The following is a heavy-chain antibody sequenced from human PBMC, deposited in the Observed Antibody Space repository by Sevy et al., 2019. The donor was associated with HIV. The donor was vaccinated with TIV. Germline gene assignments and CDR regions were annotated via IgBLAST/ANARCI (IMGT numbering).Heavy chain of an antibody. Sequence: GGSLRLSCAASGFTFSDYYMSWIRQAPGKGLEWVSYISSSGSTIYYADSVKGRFTISRDNAKNSLYLQMNSLRAEDTAVYYCAREYGTTVTLYYYYGMDVWGQGTTVTVSS. J-gene: IGHJ6*02. D-gene: IGHD4-4*01. CDR1: GFTFSDYY. CDR2: ISSSGSTI. V-gene: IGHV3-11*01. CDR3: AREYGTTVTLYYYYGMDV.